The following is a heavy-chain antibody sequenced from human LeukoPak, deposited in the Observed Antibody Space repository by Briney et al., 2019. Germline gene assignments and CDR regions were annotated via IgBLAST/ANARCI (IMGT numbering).Heavy chain of an antibody. V-gene: IGHV1-24*01. Sequence: ASVTVSCKVSGYTLTELSMHWVRQAPGKGLEWMGGFDPEDGETIYAQKFQGRVTMTEDTSTDTAYMELSSLRSEDTAVYYCATGGYGSGSYVDYWGQGTLVTVSS. CDR3: ATGGYGSGSYVDY. D-gene: IGHD3-10*01. J-gene: IGHJ4*02. CDR2: FDPEDGET. CDR1: GYTLTELS.